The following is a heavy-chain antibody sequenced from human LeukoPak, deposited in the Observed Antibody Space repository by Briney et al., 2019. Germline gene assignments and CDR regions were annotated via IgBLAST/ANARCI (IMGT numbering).Heavy chain of an antibody. CDR3: ARKLGGAQCGGDCFFDH. D-gene: IGHD2-21*02. J-gene: IGHJ4*02. V-gene: IGHV3-11*03. CDR1: GFMLNVYY. Sequence: GGSLRLSCEASGFMLNVYYMSWFRLAPGKGLEWIGYISPTGSYTTYADSVRGRFTISRDNAKNLLFLQMNDLRTEDTAVYYCARKLGGAQCGGDCFFDHWGQGTRVAVSS. CDR2: ISPTGSYT.